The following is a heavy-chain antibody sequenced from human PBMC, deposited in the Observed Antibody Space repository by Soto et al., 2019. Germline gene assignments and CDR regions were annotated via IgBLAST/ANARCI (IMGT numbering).Heavy chain of an antibody. CDR3: ARGAYGDYAH. V-gene: IGHV4-31*03. Sequence: PSETLSLTCTVSGGSISSGGYYWCWFRQHPGKVLEWIGYIYYTGTTDYNPSLKSRVTISVDTSETQFSLKLSSVTAADTAVYYCARGAYGDYAHWGQGTLVTVSS. J-gene: IGHJ4*02. CDR1: GGSISSGGYY. D-gene: IGHD4-17*01. CDR2: IYYTGTT.